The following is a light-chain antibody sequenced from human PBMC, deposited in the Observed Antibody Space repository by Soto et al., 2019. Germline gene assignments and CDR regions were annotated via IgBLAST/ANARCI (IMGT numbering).Light chain of an antibody. V-gene: IGKV4-1*01. CDR3: QQYYTTPFT. CDR1: QSIFSTSGNKNF. CDR2: WAS. J-gene: IGKJ2*01. Sequence: SPLSCWSSQSIFSTSGNKNFLAWYQQKRGQPPKLLVYWASTRESGVPDRFSGSGSGTEFTLTISRLQAEDVAVYYCQQYYTTPFTFGQGTQLEIK.